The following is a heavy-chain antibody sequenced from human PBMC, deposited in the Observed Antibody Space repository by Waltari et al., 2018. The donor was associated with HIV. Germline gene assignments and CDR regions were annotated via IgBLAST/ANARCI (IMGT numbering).Heavy chain of an antibody. CDR3: VRALGDY. Sequence: QVQLVESGGGVVQPGKSLRLSCAASGFTFSNFGMHWVRQAPGKGLEWVALISKDGSKKYYADSVKGRFTISRANSKNTLYLQMNSLRPDDTAVYYCVRALGDYWGQGTLVTISS. CDR2: ISKDGSKK. CDR1: GFTFSNFG. V-gene: IGHV3-30-3*01. D-gene: IGHD7-27*01. J-gene: IGHJ4*02.